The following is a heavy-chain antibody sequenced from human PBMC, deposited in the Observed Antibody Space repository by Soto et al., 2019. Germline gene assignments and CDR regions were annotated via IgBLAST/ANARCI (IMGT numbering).Heavy chain of an antibody. Sequence: PGGSLRLSCATSGFTFSSYAMHWVRQAPGKGLEWVAVISYDGSNKYYADSVKGRFTISRDNSKNTQYLQMNSLRAEDTAVYYCARGRLAYYDSSGYYLNPWGQGTLVTVSS. D-gene: IGHD3-22*01. CDR1: GFTFSSYA. V-gene: IGHV3-30-3*01. CDR2: ISYDGSNK. CDR3: ARGRLAYYDSSGYYLNP. J-gene: IGHJ5*02.